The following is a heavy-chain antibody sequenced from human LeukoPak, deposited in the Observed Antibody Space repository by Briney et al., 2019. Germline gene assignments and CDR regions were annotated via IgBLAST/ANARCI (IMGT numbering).Heavy chain of an antibody. CDR3: RGYDSSGYYSYYFDY. CDR1: GFTFSSYE. CDR2: ISSSGSTI. J-gene: IGHJ4*02. Sequence: PGGSLRLSCAASGFTFSSYEMNWVRQAPGKGLEWVSYISSSGSTIYYADSVKGRFTISRDNAKNSLYLQMNSLRAEDTAVYYCRGYDSSGYYSYYFDYWGQGTLVTVFS. V-gene: IGHV3-48*03. D-gene: IGHD3-22*01.